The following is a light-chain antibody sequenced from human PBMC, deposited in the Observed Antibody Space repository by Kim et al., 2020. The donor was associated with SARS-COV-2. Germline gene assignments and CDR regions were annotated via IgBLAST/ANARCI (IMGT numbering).Light chain of an antibody. V-gene: IGKV3-20*01. Sequence: SPGEIATLSCRASQSVSSSYLAWYQQKPGQAPRLLIYGASSRATGIPDRFSGSGSGTDFTLTISRLEPEDFAVYYCQQYGSSPLTFGPGTKVDIK. J-gene: IGKJ3*01. CDR1: QSVSSSY. CDR3: QQYGSSPLT. CDR2: GAS.